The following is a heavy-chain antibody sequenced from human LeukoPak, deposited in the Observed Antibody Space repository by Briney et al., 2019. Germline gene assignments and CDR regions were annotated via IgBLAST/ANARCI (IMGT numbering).Heavy chain of an antibody. J-gene: IGHJ4*02. D-gene: IGHD6-19*01. CDR2: ISYDGSNK. CDR3: AKDRPPYSSGWFFDY. V-gene: IGHV3-30*18. Sequence: GGSLRLSCAASGFTFSSYGMHWVRQAPGKGLERVAVISYDGSNKYYADSVKGRFTISRDNSKNTLYLQMNSLRAEDTAAYYCAKDRPPYSSGWFFDYWGQGTLVTVSS. CDR1: GFTFSSYG.